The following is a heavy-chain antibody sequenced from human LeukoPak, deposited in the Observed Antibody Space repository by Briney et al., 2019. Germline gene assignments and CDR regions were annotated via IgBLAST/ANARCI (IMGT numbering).Heavy chain of an antibody. CDR3: AREGAAAGTWVY. J-gene: IGHJ4*02. Sequence: SETLSLTCTVSGYSISSGYYWGWIRQPPGKGLEWIGSIYHSGSTYYNPSLKSRVTISVDTSKNQFSLKLSSVTAADTAVYYCAREGAAAGTWVYWGQGTLVTVSS. CDR1: GYSISSGYY. V-gene: IGHV4-38-2*02. D-gene: IGHD6-13*01. CDR2: IYHSGST.